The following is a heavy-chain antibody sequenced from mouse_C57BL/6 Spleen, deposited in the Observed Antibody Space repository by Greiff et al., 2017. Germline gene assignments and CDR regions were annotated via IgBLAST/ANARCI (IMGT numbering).Heavy chain of an antibody. V-gene: IGHV2-6-1*01. CDR3: ARQGLVATEAMDY. Sequence: VMLVESGPGLVAPSQSLSITCTVSGFSLTSYGVHWVRQPPGKGLEWLVVIWRDGSTTYNSALKSRLSISKDNSKSQVFLKMNSLQTDDTAMYYCARQGLVATEAMDYWGQGTSGTVSS. CDR2: IWRDGST. J-gene: IGHJ4*01. CDR1: GFSLTSYG. D-gene: IGHD1-1*02.